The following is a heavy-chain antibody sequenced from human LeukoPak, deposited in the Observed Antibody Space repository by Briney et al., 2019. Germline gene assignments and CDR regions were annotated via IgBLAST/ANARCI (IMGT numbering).Heavy chain of an antibody. J-gene: IGHJ4*02. D-gene: IGHD3-3*01. CDR2: ISGSGGST. V-gene: IGHV3-23*01. CDR3: AKPHTLPPGMGWSGYYYFDY. CDR1: GFRLTTYG. Sequence: PGGSLRLSCEVSGFRLTTYGTHWVRQAPGKGLEWVSAISGSGGSTYYADSVKGRFTISRDNSKNTLYLQMNSLRAEDTAVYYCAKPHTLPPGMGWSGYYYFDYWDQGTLVTVSS.